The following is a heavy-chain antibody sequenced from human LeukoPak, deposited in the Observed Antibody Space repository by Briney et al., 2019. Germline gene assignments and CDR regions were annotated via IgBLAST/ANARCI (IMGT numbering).Heavy chain of an antibody. V-gene: IGHV1-18*04. Sequence: ASVKVSCKASGYTFTSYGISWVRQAPGQGLEWMGWISAYNGNTNYAQKFQGRVTITADESTSTAYMELSSLRSEDTAVYYCARDQGDYYDRSAFFDYWGQGTLVTVSS. CDR3: ARDQGDYYDRSAFFDY. CDR1: GYTFTSYG. D-gene: IGHD3-22*01. J-gene: IGHJ4*02. CDR2: ISAYNGNT.